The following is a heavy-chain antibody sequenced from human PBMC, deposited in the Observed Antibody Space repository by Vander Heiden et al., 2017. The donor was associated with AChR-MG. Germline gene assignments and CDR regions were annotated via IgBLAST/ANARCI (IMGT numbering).Heavy chain of an antibody. CDR2: IIPIFGTA. CDR1: GGTFSSSA. J-gene: IGHJ3*02. V-gene: IGHV1-69*06. CDR3: ARVNFRGYDSSGYYYEVGAFDI. Sequence: QVQLVQSGAEVKKPGSSVKVSCKASGGTFSSSAISWVRQAPGQGLEWMVGIIPIFGTANYAQKFQGRVTITADKSTSTAYMELSSLRSEDTAVYYCARVNFRGYDSSGYYYEVGAFDIWGQGTMVTVSS. D-gene: IGHD3-22*01.